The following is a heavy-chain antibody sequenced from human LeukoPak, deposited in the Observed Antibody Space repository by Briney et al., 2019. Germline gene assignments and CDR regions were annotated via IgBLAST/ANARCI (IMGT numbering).Heavy chain of an antibody. J-gene: IGHJ4*02. CDR3: ARSTVTTGLAFDY. Sequence: PGGSLRLSCEASGFTFSSYAMNWVRQAPGKGLEWVSSISGSGATTSYAASVEGRFTISKDISKNTLYLQMNSLRAEDTAVYYCARSTVTTGLAFDYWGQGTLVTVSS. CDR1: GFTFSSYA. V-gene: IGHV3-23*01. D-gene: IGHD4-11*01. CDR2: ISGSGATT.